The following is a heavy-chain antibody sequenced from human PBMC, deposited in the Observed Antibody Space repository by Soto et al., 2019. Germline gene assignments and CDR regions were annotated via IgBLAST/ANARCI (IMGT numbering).Heavy chain of an antibody. V-gene: IGHV5-51*01. J-gene: IGHJ3*02. CDR2: IYPGDSDT. D-gene: IGHD3-22*01. Sequence: GESLKISCKGSGYSFTSYWIGWVRQMPGKGLEWMGIIYPGDSDTRYSPSFQGQVTISADKSISTAYLQWSSLKASDTAMYYCAISYDSSGYYTAFDIWGQGTMVTVSS. CDR3: AISYDSSGYYTAFDI. CDR1: GYSFTSYW.